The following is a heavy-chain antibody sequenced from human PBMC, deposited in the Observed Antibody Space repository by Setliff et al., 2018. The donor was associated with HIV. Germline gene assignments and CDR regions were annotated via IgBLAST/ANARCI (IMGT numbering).Heavy chain of an antibody. CDR3: ARHRYSSSINWFDP. V-gene: IGHV4-39*01. J-gene: IGHJ5*02. D-gene: IGHD6-13*01. CDR2: IHYNEKT. Sequence: SETLSLTCTVSGGSISNSRYYWAWIRQPPGKGLEYIGSIHYNEKTYYNPSLKSRVTISIDTSKNQFSLNLTSVTATDTAVYYCARHRYSSSINWFDPWGQGTLVTVSS. CDR1: GGSISNSRYY.